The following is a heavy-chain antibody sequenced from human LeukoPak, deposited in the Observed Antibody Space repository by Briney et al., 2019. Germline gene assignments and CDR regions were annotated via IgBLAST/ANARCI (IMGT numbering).Heavy chain of an antibody. Sequence: QPGGSLGLSCAASGFTFSSYWMHWVRQAPGKGLVWVSGTNTDGSSTMYADSVKGRFTIARDNAKNTLYLQMNSLRAEDTAVYYCYGANAEHWGRGTLVTVSS. CDR2: TNTDGSST. D-gene: IGHD4-23*01. CDR1: GFTFSSYW. CDR3: YGANAEH. J-gene: IGHJ1*01. V-gene: IGHV3-74*03.